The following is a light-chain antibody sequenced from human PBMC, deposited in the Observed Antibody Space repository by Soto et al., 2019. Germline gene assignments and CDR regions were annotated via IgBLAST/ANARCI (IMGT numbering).Light chain of an antibody. Sequence: EIVITQSPATLSVSPGESATRSCRASQSISGNLAWYQQKPGLAPRLLIYHTSIRATGVPARFSGSGSGTEFSLTISSLQSEDFAVYYCQRYDNWPLTLGGGTKVDIK. CDR1: QSISGN. J-gene: IGKJ4*01. CDR3: QRYDNWPLT. V-gene: IGKV3-15*01. CDR2: HTS.